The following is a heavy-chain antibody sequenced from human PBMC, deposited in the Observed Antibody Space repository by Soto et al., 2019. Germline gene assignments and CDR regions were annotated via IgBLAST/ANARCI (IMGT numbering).Heavy chain of an antibody. CDR1: GGTFSSYA. CDR3: ARGSTMVRGVINTSYYYGMDV. CDR2: IIPIFGTA. Sequence: SVKVSCKASGGTFSSYAISWVRQAPGQGLEWMGGIIPIFGTANYAQKFQGRVTITADESTSTAYMELSSLRSEDTAVYYCARGSTMVRGVINTSYYYGMDVWGQGTTVTVSS. J-gene: IGHJ6*02. D-gene: IGHD3-10*01. V-gene: IGHV1-69*13.